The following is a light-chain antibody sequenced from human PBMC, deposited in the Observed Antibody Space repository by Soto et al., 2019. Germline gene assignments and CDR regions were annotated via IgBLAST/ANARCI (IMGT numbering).Light chain of an antibody. CDR3: AAGDDSLRGVV. CDR1: SSNIGNNY. Sequence: QAVLTQPPSASGTPGQRVTISCSGSSSNIGNNYVHWYQQLPGTAPKLLIYRNDQRPSAAPDRGSGSKSGTSATLATSGIRSEAEADSYCAAGDDSLRGVVFGGGTKLTV. J-gene: IGLJ2*01. CDR2: RND. V-gene: IGLV1-47*01.